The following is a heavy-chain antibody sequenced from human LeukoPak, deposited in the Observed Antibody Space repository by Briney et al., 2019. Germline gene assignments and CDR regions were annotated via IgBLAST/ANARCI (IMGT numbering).Heavy chain of an antibody. V-gene: IGHV3-30*18. J-gene: IGHJ4*02. CDR2: ISYDGKVK. CDR1: GFAFSTYS. Sequence: PGGSLRLSCAASGFAFSTYSMQWVRQAPGKGLEWVAVISYDGKVKHYTDSVKGRLTISRDNSRNTLYLQMNSLGTEDTALYYCAKEIHPRSSNGWPFDYWGQGTLVTVSS. CDR3: AKEIHPRSSNGWPFDY. D-gene: IGHD6-19*01.